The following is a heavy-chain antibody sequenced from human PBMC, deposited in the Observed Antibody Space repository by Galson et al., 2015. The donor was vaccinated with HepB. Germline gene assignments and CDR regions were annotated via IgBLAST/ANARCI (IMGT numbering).Heavy chain of an antibody. V-gene: IGHV3-7*03. CDR3: ARDSGTYYYDSSGDYYGMDV. D-gene: IGHD3-22*01. J-gene: IGHJ6*02. CDR2: IKQDGSEK. CDR1: GFTFSDYY. Sequence: SLRLSCAASGFTFSDYYMSWIRQAPGKGLEWVANIKQDGSEKYYVDSVKGRFTISRDNAKNSLYLQMNSLRAEDTAVYYCARDSGTYYYDSSGDYYGMDVWGQRTTVTVSS.